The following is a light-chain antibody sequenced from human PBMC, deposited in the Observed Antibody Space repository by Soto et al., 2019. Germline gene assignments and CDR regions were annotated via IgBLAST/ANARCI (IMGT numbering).Light chain of an antibody. J-gene: IGKJ3*01. CDR3: QQSYSIPDT. Sequence: DIQMTQSPSSLSASVGDRVTITCRASQTISNSLNWYQQKSGKAPKLLIFAASSLQSGVPSRFSGSGSGTDFTLTISSLQPEDFATYYCQQSYSIPDTFCPGTKVDIK. CDR1: QTISNS. V-gene: IGKV1-39*01. CDR2: AAS.